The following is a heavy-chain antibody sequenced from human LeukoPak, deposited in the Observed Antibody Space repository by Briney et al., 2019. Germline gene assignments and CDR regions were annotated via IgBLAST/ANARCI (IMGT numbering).Heavy chain of an antibody. CDR1: GFNFSHYY. J-gene: IGHJ4*02. CDR3: ARQKRTFDY. V-gene: IGHV3-11*01. CDR2: ISPNSYST. Sequence: GGSLRLSCEASGFNFSHYYMTWIRQATGRGLEWLSYISPNSYSTYYTASVRGRFTISRDNSKNSMYLQMNSLRAEDTALYYSARQKRTFDYWGRGTLVTVSS.